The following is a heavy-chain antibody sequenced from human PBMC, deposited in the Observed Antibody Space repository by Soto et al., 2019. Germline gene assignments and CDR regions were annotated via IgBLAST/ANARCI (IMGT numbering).Heavy chain of an antibody. V-gene: IGHV1-69*06. D-gene: IGHD2-2*02. CDR3: AREGRGKKAGYNGLVSLGY. CDR1: GSRFSNYV. CDR2: IIPIFNST. J-gene: IGHJ4*02. Sequence: GASVKVSCKVSGSRFSNYVISWVRQASGHGLEWLGRIIPIFNSTKYAQSFQGRVTITADKSTSTASLELSSLRSDDTAVYYCAREGRGKKAGYNGLVSLGYWGQGTLVTVSS.